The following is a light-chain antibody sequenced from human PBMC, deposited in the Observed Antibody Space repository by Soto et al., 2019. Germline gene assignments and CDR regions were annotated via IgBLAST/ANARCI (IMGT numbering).Light chain of an antibody. Sequence: DIQMTQSPSTLSGSVGDRVTLSCRASQTISSWLAWYQQKPGKAPKLLIYKASTFKSGVPSRSGGSGAATEFPLTISSLQPDDVATYYCQHYNSYSEAFGQGTKVDI. J-gene: IGKJ1*01. CDR1: QTISSW. CDR3: QHYNSYSEA. V-gene: IGKV1-5*03. CDR2: KAS.